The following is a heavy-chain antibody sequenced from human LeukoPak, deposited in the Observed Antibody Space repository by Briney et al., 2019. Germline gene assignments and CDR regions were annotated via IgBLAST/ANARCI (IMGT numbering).Heavy chain of an antibody. CDR2: INPNSGGT. CDR1: GYTFTGYY. Sequence: ASVKVSCTASGYTFTGYYMHWVRQAPGQGLEWMGWINPNSGGTNYAQKFQDRVTMTRDTSITTAYMDMSRLRSDDTAVYYSSDWYFDYWGQGTLVTVSS. J-gene: IGHJ4*02. V-gene: IGHV1-2*02. CDR3: SDWYFDY. D-gene: IGHD6-19*01.